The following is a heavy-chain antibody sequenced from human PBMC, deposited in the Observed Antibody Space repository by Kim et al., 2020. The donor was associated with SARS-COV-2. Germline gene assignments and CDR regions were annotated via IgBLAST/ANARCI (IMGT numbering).Heavy chain of an antibody. CDR3: AARPGMAVAGLDF. CDR2: INTDSGDT. J-gene: IGHJ4*02. CDR1: GYTFTKSA. Sequence: ASVKVSCKASGYTFTKSAIHWVRQAPGQRLEWMGWINTDSGDTRYSQKFQGRVTVTRDTSASTAYMELSSLRSDDAAIYYCAARPGMAVAGLDFWGQGTL. D-gene: IGHD6-19*01. V-gene: IGHV1-3*04.